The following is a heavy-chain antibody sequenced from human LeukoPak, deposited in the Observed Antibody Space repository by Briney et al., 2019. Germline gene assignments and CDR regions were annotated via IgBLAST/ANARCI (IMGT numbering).Heavy chain of an antibody. J-gene: IGHJ4*02. Sequence: SETLSLTCAVYGGSFRGYYWSWIRQPPGKGLEWIGEINHRGSTNYNPSLKSRVTISVDTSKNQFSLKLSSVTAADTAVYYCARHRLYCSGGSCYPYYFDYWGQGTLVTVSS. V-gene: IGHV4-34*01. CDR3: ARHRLYCSGGSCYPYYFDY. CDR2: INHRGST. CDR1: GGSFRGYY. D-gene: IGHD2-15*01.